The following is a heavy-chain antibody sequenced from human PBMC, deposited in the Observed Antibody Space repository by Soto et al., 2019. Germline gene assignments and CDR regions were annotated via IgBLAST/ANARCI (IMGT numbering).Heavy chain of an antibody. D-gene: IGHD2-15*01. V-gene: IGHV4-34*01. CDR2: INHSGST. CDR1: GGSFSGYY. Sequence: SETLSLTCAVYGGSFSGYYWSWIRQPPGKGLEWIGEINHSGSTNCNPSLKSRVTISVDTPKNQFSLKLSSVTAADTAVYYCARGHPFRGGPGYWGQGTLVTVSS. J-gene: IGHJ4*02. CDR3: ARGHPFRGGPGY.